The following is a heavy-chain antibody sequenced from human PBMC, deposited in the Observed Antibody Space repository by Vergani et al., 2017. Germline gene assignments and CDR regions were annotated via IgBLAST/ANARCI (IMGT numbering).Heavy chain of an antibody. CDR3: ARVRYYDSSGYSGWFDP. Sequence: QLQLQESGPGLVKPSETLSLTCTVSGGSISSSSYYWGWIRQPPGKGLEWIGSIYYSGSTYYNPSLKSRVTISVDTSKNQFSLKLSSVTAADTAVYYCARVRYYDSSGYSGWFDPWGQGTLVTVSS. CDR1: GGSISSSSYY. CDR2: IYYSGST. V-gene: IGHV4-39*07. J-gene: IGHJ5*02. D-gene: IGHD3-22*01.